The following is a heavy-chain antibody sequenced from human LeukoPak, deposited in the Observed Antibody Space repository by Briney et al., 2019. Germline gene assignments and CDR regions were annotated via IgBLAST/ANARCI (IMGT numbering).Heavy chain of an antibody. D-gene: IGHD1-26*01. J-gene: IGHJ4*02. CDR1: GYSISSGYY. Sequence: KPSETLSLTCTVSGYSISSGYYWGWIRQPPGQGLEWIGSIYRSGSTYYNPSLKSRVTISVDTSKNQFSLKLSSVTAADTAVYYCASSIVGATPRFDYWGQGTLVTVSS. CDR3: ASSIVGATPRFDY. CDR2: IYRSGST. V-gene: IGHV4-38-2*02.